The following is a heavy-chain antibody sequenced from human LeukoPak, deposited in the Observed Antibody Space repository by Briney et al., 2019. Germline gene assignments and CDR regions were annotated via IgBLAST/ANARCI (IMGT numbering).Heavy chain of an antibody. V-gene: IGHV3-9*01. CDR3: AKEAAAGCFDY. CDR2: ISWNSGSI. Sequence: GGSLRLSCAASGFTFDDYAMHWVRQAPGKGLEWVSGISWNSGSIGYADSVKGRFTISRDNAKNSLYLQMNSLRAEDTALYYCAKEAAAGCFDYWGQGTLVTVSS. D-gene: IGHD6-13*01. CDR1: GFTFDDYA. J-gene: IGHJ4*02.